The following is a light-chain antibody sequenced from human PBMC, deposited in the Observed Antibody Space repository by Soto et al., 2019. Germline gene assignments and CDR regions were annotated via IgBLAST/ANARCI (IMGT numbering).Light chain of an antibody. Sequence: DIQMTQSPSTLSASVGDRVTITCRASQSISNWLAWYQQKTGKAPTLLIYKPSSLESGVPSSFSVCGSGTDFSLTISSLQPDDFATYYCQQYNSSFGQGTKVEIK. J-gene: IGKJ2*01. V-gene: IGKV1-5*03. CDR3: QQYNSS. CDR2: KPS. CDR1: QSISNW.